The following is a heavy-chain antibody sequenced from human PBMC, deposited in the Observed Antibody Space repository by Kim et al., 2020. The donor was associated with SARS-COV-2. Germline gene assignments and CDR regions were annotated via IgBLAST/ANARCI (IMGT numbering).Heavy chain of an antibody. D-gene: IGHD6-13*01. V-gene: IGHV3-48*02. J-gene: IGHJ4*02. CDR3: ARDRGTGYSSSWYVY. Sequence: DAVKGRFTISRDNAKNSLYLQMNSLRDEDTAVYYCARDRGTGYSSSWYVYWGQGTLVTVSS.